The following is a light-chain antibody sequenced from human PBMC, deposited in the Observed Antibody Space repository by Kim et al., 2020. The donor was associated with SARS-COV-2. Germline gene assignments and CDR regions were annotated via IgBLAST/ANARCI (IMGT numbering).Light chain of an antibody. CDR1: SSDVGRYNL. CDR3: CSYTGSSTLGV. CDR2: EVS. Sequence: QSALTQPASVSGSPGQSITISCTGTSSDVGRYNLVSWYQQHPGKAPKLMIYEVSKWPSGVSNRFSGSKSGNTASLTISGLQAEDEADYYCCSYTGSSTLGVFGGGTKLTVL. J-gene: IGLJ3*02. V-gene: IGLV2-23*02.